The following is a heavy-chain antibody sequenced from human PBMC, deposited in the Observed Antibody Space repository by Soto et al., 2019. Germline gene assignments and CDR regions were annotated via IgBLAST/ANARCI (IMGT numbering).Heavy chain of an antibody. J-gene: IGHJ6*02. CDR3: ASAAREYYYYGMDV. V-gene: IGHV3-23*01. CDR1: GFTFSSYA. Sequence: TASGFTFSSYAMSWVRQAPGKGLEWVSAISGSGGSTYYAASVKGRFTISRDNSKNTLYLQMNSLRAEDTAVYYCASAAREYYYYGMDVWGQGTTVTVSS. CDR2: ISGSGGST.